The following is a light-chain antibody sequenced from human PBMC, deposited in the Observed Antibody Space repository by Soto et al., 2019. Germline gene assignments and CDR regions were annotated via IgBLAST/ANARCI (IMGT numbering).Light chain of an antibody. V-gene: IGKV1-5*03. CDR2: KAS. J-gene: IGKJ4*01. CDR1: QTISSW. CDR3: QQYDRWPVT. Sequence: DIQMTQSPSTLSGSVGDRVTITCRASQTISSWLAWYQQKPGKAPKLLIYKASTLKSGVPSRFSGSGSGTEFTLTIDRLQSADFAVYYCQQYDRWPVTFGGGTKVEIK.